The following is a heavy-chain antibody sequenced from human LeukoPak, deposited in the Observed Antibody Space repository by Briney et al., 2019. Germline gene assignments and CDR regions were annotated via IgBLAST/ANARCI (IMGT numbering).Heavy chain of an antibody. D-gene: IGHD6-19*01. V-gene: IGHV4-39*01. Sequence: PSETLSLTCTVSGGSISSSSYYWGWIRQPPGKGLEWIGSIYYSGSTYYNPSLKSRVTISVDTSKNQFSLKLSSVTAADTAVYYCASIPRRPVAGNFDYWGQGTLVTVSS. J-gene: IGHJ4*02. CDR3: ASIPRRPVAGNFDY. CDR2: IYYSGST. CDR1: GGSISSSSYY.